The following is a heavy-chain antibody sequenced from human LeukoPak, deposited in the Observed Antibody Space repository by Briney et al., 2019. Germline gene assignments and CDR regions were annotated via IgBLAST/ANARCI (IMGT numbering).Heavy chain of an antibody. D-gene: IGHD3-22*01. J-gene: IGHJ4*02. Sequence: PSETLSLTCTVSGDSISTSSYYWGWIRQPPGKGLEWVGSIYYSGSTYYNPSLKSRVTISVDTSKNQFSLNLYSVTAADTAVFYCARSYYYDYRQIDYWGQGTLVTVSS. CDR1: GDSISTSSYY. CDR2: IYYSGST. CDR3: ARSYYYDYRQIDY. V-gene: IGHV4-39*01.